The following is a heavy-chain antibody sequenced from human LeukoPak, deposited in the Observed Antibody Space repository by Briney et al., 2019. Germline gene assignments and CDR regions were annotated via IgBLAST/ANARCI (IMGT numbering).Heavy chain of an antibody. CDR3: ATRGDDYYGSGSWYFDY. Sequence: ASVKVSCKVSGYTLTELSMHWVRQAPGKGLEWMGGFDPEDGETIYAQKFQGRVTMTEDTSTDTAYMELSSLRSEDTAVYYCATRGDDYYGSGSWYFDYWGQGTLVTVSS. CDR2: FDPEDGET. CDR1: GYTLTELS. J-gene: IGHJ4*02. D-gene: IGHD3-10*01. V-gene: IGHV1-24*01.